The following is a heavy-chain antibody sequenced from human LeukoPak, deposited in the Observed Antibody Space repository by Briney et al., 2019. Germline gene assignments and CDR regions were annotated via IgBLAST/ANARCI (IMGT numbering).Heavy chain of an antibody. Sequence: SETLSLTCTVSGGSISSYYWSWIRQPAGKGLEWIGRIHTSGSTDYNPSLKSRVTMSVDTSKNQFSLKLSSVTAADTAVYYCARDAFLGIGVAVNWFDPWGQGTRVTVSS. CDR2: IHTSGST. CDR3: ARDAFLGIGVAVNWFDP. D-gene: IGHD6-19*01. V-gene: IGHV4-4*07. CDR1: GGSISSYY. J-gene: IGHJ5*02.